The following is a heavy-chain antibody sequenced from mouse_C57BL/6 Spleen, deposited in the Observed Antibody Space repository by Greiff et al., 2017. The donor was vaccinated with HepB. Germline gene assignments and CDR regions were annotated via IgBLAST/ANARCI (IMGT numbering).Heavy chain of an antibody. CDR1: GYTFTSYW. J-gene: IGHJ4*01. V-gene: IGHV1-55*01. D-gene: IGHD3-2*02. Sequence: QVQLQQPGAELVKPGASVKMSCKASGYTFTSYWITWVKQRPGQGLEWIGDIYPGSGSTNYNEKFKSKATLTVDTSSSTAYMQLSSLTSEDSAVYYCARRGDSSGLYYAMDYWGQGTSVTVSS. CDR3: ARRGDSSGLYYAMDY. CDR2: IYPGSGST.